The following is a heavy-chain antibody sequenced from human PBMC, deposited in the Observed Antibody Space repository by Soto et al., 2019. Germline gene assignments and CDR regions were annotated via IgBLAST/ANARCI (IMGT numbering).Heavy chain of an antibody. CDR3: ATLDTAEIQTAAY. D-gene: IGHD5-18*01. CDR2: ISYDGSNK. Sequence: GGSLRLSCAASGFTFSSYAMHWVRQAPGKGLGWVAVISYDGSNKYYADSVKGRFTISRDNAKNSLYLQMNSLRVEDTAVYYCATLDTAEIQTAAYWGQGTLVTVSS. CDR1: GFTFSSYA. V-gene: IGHV3-30-3*01. J-gene: IGHJ4*02.